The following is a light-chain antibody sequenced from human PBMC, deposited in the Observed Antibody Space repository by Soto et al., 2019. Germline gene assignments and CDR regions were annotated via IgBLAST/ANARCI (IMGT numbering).Light chain of an antibody. Sequence: EIVLTQSPATLSLSPGERATLSCRASQSVGTDFAWYQQKPGQAPRLLIYDSSNRATGIPARFSGSGSGTDFTLTISSLVPEDFAVYYCQQRSDWPSTFGGGTKVEIK. J-gene: IGKJ4*01. CDR1: QSVGTD. V-gene: IGKV3-11*01. CDR2: DSS. CDR3: QQRSDWPST.